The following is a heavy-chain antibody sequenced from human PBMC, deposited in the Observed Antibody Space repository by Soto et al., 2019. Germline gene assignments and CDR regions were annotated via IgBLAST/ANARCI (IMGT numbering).Heavy chain of an antibody. J-gene: IGHJ4*02. CDR1: GFTLSSYF. D-gene: IGHD6-19*01. V-gene: IGHV3-23*01. CDR3: AKDLEKWLVQLGGLDS. CDR2: ISNSGGST. Sequence: GGSLRLSCVASGFTLSSYFMTWVRQAPGKGLEWVSAISNSGGSTYYADSVKGRFTISRDNSKNTLYLQMNSLRAEDTAVYFCAKDLEKWLVQLGGLDSWGQGTLVTVSS.